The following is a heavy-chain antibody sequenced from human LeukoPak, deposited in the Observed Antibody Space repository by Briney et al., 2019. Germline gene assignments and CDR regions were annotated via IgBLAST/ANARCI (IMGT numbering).Heavy chain of an antibody. CDR2: ISYEGGTQ. D-gene: IGHD5-18*01. V-gene: IGHV3-30*18. Sequence: PGGSLRLSCAASGVTLSPYGMHWVRQAPGKGLEWVAVISYEGGTQHYADSVKGRFIISRDNPRNTLYLHMNSLRAEDTALYYCAKERDTRAFQHVFDYWGQGTLVTVSS. CDR3: AKERDTRAFQHVFDY. J-gene: IGHJ4*02. CDR1: GVTLSPYG.